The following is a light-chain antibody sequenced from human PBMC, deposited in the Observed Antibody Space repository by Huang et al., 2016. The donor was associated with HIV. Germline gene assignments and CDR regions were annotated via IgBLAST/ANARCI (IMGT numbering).Light chain of an antibody. CDR1: QNLLYTSNNENY. CDR2: WAS. V-gene: IGKV4-1*01. J-gene: IGKJ2*01. Sequence: DIVLTQSPDSLAVPLGVRATISCKSSQNLLYTSNNENYLAWYQQKPGQPPKLLITWASTRESGVPDRFSGAGSETEFTLTISSLRAEDVAVYYCQQYYNTPRTFGQGTKLEIK. CDR3: QQYYNTPRT.